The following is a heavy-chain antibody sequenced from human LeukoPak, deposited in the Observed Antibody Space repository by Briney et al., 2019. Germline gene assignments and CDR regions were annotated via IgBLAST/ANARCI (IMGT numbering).Heavy chain of an antibody. Sequence: ASVKVSCKASGYTFTGYYMHWVRQAPGQGLEWMGWINPNSGGTNYAQKFQGRVTMTRDTPISTAYMELSRLTSDDTAVYYCARDDLLTYSSGWYLNYWGQGTLVTVSS. CDR3: ARDDLLTYSSGWYLNY. CDR1: GYTFTGYY. CDR2: INPNSGGT. D-gene: IGHD6-19*01. J-gene: IGHJ4*02. V-gene: IGHV1-2*02.